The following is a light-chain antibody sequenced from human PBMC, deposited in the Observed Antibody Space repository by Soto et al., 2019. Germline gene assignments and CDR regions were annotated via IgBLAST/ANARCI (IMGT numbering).Light chain of an antibody. V-gene: IGLV7-43*01. CDR2: STN. CDR3: LLYYGGGNWV. CDR1: TGAVSGGYY. J-gene: IGLJ3*02. Sequence: QAVGTQEPSLTVSPGGTVTLTCASSTGAVSGGYYPNWFQQKPGQAPRALIYSTNNKHSWTHARFSGCLLGGKAALTMSGVQPEDEAENYCLLYYGGGNWVFGGGTKVTVL.